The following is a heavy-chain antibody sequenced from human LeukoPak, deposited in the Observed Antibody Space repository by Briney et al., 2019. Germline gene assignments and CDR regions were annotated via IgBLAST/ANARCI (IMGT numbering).Heavy chain of an antibody. D-gene: IGHD2-15*01. CDR3: AREGDPLVVGDAFDI. CDR2: IDHDGST. J-gene: IGHJ3*02. V-gene: IGHV4-34*01. Sequence: PSETLSLTCAVSGGSFNDFYLSWIRQPPGKGLDWIGEIDHDGSTNYNPSLKSRVTMTVDPSKKQFSLKLTSVTAADTAVYYCAREGDPLVVGDAFDIWGQGTMVTVSS. CDR1: GGSFNDFY.